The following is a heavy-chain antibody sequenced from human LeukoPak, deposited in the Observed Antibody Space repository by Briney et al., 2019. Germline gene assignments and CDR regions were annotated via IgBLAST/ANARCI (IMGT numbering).Heavy chain of an antibody. CDR2: IYSGGST. CDR3: ARGSGSYQPFFDY. D-gene: IGHD3-10*01. CDR1: GFTVRSTY. V-gene: IGHV3-66*01. Sequence: QPGGSLRLSCAASGFTVRSTYMSWVRQAPGEGLGWGSVIYSGGSTYYGDSVKGRFTISRDKSQHTLYIQMNSVRAEDTAVYYCARGSGSYQPFFDYWGQGTLVTVSS. J-gene: IGHJ4*02.